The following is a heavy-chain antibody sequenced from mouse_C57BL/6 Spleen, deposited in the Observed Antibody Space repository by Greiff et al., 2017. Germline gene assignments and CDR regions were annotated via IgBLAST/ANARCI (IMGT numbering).Heavy chain of an antibody. J-gene: IGHJ4*01. D-gene: IGHD2-5*01. V-gene: IGHV1-4*01. CDR3: TRDPYSNYDAMDY. CDR2: INPSSGYT. CDR1: GYTFTSYT. Sequence: VQLQQSGAELARPGASVTMSCKASGYTFTSYTMHWVKQRPGQGLEWIGYINPSSGYTKYNQKFKDKATLTADKSSSTAYMQLSSLTSEDSAVYYCTRDPYSNYDAMDYWGQGTSVTVSS.